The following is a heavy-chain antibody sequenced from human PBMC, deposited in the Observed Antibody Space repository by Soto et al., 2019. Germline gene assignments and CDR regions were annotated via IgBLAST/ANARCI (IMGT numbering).Heavy chain of an antibody. D-gene: IGHD3-22*01. Sequence: EVQLVQSGGVVVQPGGSLRLSCAASGFTFDDYNMHWVRQAPGKGLEWVSLISRDGTNTNYAESVKGRFTISRVNSKNSLYLQMNSLRTEDTALYYCVKETYYYDVSSYYPLGSWGQGTLVTVSS. J-gene: IGHJ5*02. V-gene: IGHV3-43*01. CDR3: VKETYYYDVSSYYPLGS. CDR2: ISRDGTNT. CDR1: GFTFDDYN.